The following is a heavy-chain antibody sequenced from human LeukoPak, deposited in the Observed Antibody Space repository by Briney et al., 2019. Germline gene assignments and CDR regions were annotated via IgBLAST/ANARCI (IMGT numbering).Heavy chain of an antibody. J-gene: IGHJ4*02. D-gene: IGHD3-22*01. V-gene: IGHV4-34*01. CDR1: GGSFSGYY. CDR2: INHSGST. Sequence: PSETLSLTCAVYGGSFSGYYWSWIRQPPGKGLEWIGEINHSGSTNYNPSLKSRVTISVGTSKNQFSLKLSSVTAADTAVYYCARTGRYYDSSSHPFDYWGQGTLVTVSS. CDR3: ARTGRYYDSSSHPFDY.